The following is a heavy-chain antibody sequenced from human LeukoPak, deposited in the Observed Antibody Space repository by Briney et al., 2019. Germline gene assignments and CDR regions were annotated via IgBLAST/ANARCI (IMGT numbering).Heavy chain of an antibody. V-gene: IGHV4-59*08. Sequence: PSETLSLTCTVSGGSISSYYWSWILQPPGKGLEWIGYIYYSGSTNYNPSLKSRVTISVDTSKNQFSLKLSSVTAADTAVYYCARHKWYILTGYYTGGLNYYFDYWGQGTLVTVSS. D-gene: IGHD3-9*01. CDR2: IYYSGST. CDR3: ARHKWYILTGYYTGGLNYYFDY. CDR1: GGSISSYY. J-gene: IGHJ4*02.